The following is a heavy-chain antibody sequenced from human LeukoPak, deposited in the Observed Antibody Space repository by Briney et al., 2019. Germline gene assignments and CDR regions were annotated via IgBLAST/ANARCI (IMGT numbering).Heavy chain of an antibody. V-gene: IGHV1-2*02. J-gene: IGHJ5*02. CDR3: ARDPRGGMGWFDP. Sequence: ASVKVTFTASGYTFTGYYMHWVRQAPGQGLEWMGWINPNSGGTNYAQKFQGRVTMTRDTSISTAYMELNSLTSDDTAVYYCARDPRGGMGWFDPWGQGTLLTVSS. CDR1: GYTFTGYY. D-gene: IGHD3-16*01. CDR2: INPNSGGT.